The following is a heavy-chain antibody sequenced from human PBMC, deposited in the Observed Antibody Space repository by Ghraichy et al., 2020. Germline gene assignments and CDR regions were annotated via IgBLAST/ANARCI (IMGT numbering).Heavy chain of an antibody. CDR3: ARELGNWFDP. D-gene: IGHD3-16*01. V-gene: IGHV4-59*01. CDR2: FYYRGST. J-gene: IGHJ5*02. CDR1: GGSISSNY. Sequence: SQTLSLTCTVSGGSISSNYWSWIRQPPGKGLEWIGNFYYRGSTNYNPSLKSRVTMSVDTSKNQFSLKLRSWAAADTAVYYCARELGNWFDPWGQGTLVTVSS.